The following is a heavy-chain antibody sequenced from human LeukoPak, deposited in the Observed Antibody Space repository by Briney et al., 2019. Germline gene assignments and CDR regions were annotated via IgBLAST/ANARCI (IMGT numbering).Heavy chain of an antibody. V-gene: IGHV4-59*08. D-gene: IGHD1/OR15-1a*01. CDR1: GDSVSNYY. Sequence: SETLSLTCTVSGDSVSNYYWSWLRQPPGKRLEWIGHSSYSGSTKYNPSPNSRVTLSVDTSKNQLSLKLSSVTAADTAVYYCARHVGNTLYFLDYWGQGILVTVSS. CDR2: SSYSGST. CDR3: ARHVGNTLYFLDY. J-gene: IGHJ4*02.